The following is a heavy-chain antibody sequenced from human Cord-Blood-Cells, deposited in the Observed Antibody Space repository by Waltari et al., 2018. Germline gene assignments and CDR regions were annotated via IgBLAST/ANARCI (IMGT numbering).Heavy chain of an antibody. CDR2: FDTEDGET. Sequence: QVQLVQSGAEVKTPGASVQVSCKVSGYTLTELSMTRVRQAPGKGLKWMGGFDTEDGETIYAQKFQGRVTMTEDTSTDTAYMELSSLRSEDTAVYYCATGNGGGWNWFDPWGQGTLVTVSS. V-gene: IGHV1-24*01. CDR1: GYTLTELS. CDR3: ATGNGGGWNWFDP. J-gene: IGHJ5*02. D-gene: IGHD1-1*01.